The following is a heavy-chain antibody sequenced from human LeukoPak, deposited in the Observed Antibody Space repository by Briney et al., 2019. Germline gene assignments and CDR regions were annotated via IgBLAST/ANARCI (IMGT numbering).Heavy chain of an antibody. D-gene: IGHD6-19*01. CDR1: GGSFSGYY. V-gene: IGHV4-59*01. CDR2: IYYSGST. CDR3: ARYSSGWYKFFDY. J-gene: IGHJ4*02. Sequence: SETLSLTCAVYGGSFSGYYWSWIRQPPGKGLEWIGYIYYSGSTNYNPSLKSRVTISVDTSKNQFSLKLSSVAAADTAVYYCARYSSGWYKFFDYWGQGTLVTVSS.